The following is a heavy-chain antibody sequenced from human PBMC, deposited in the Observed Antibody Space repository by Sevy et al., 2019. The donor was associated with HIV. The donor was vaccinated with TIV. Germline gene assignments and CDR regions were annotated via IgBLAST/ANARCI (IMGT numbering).Heavy chain of an antibody. Sequence: SETLSLTCTVSGGSISSGSYYWSWIRQPAGKGLEWIGRIYTSGSTNYNPSLKSRVTISIDKSKNQFSLKLSSVTAADTAVYYCARAVMDDILTGYYGAMDVWGKGTTVTVSS. CDR3: ARAVMDDILTGYYGAMDV. CDR2: IYTSGST. J-gene: IGHJ6*03. D-gene: IGHD3-9*01. CDR1: GGSISSGSYY. V-gene: IGHV4-61*02.